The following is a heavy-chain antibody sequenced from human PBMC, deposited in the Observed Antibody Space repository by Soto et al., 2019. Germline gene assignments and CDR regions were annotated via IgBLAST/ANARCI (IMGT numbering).Heavy chain of an antibody. CDR2: ISSSSSYI. D-gene: IGHD6-13*01. J-gene: IGHJ3*02. Sequence: GGSLRLSCAASGFTFSSYSMNWVRQAPGKGLEWVSSISSSSSYIYYADSVKGRFTISRDNAKNSLYLQMNSLRAEDTAVYYCARDRIIAAACTNAFDIWGQGTMVTVSS. CDR3: ARDRIIAAACTNAFDI. CDR1: GFTFSSYS. V-gene: IGHV3-21*01.